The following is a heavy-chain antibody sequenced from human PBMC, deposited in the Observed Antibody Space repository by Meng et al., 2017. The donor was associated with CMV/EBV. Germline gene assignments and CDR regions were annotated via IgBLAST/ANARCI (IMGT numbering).Heavy chain of an antibody. J-gene: IGHJ6*02. CDR2: ISGSGGST. Sequence: GESLKISCAASGFTFSSYAMSWVRQAPGKGLEWVSAISGSGGSTYYADSVKGRFTISRDNSKNTLYLQMNSLRAEDTAVYYCATETIFGVASYGMDAWGQGTTVTVSS. CDR3: ATETIFGVASYGMDA. D-gene: IGHD3-3*01. V-gene: IGHV3-23*01. CDR1: GFTFSSYA.